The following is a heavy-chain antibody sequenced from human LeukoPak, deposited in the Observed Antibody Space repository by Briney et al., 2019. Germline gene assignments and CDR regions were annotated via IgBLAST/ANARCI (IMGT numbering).Heavy chain of an antibody. CDR1: GFSFSNYA. D-gene: IGHD1-26*01. Sequence: PGGSLRLSCVASGFSFSNYAMTWVRQAPGKGLEWVSGISGSGGSTYYADSVRGRFTISRDNFKNTLDVQMSSLGVEDTAIYYCARTGVGGGYRFDYWGQGTLVTVS. J-gene: IGHJ4*02. V-gene: IGHV3-23*01. CDR2: ISGSGGST. CDR3: ARTGVGGGYRFDY.